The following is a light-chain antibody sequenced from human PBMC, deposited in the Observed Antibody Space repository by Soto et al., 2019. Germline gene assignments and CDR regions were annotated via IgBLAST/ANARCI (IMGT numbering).Light chain of an antibody. CDR1: QDISSW. CDR2: AAS. Sequence: DIQMTQSPSSVSASVGDRVTITCRASQDISSWLAWYQQKPGKAPKLLIYAASSLQSGVPSGFSGSGSGTDFTLTISSLQPEDFATYYCQQANSFPWTFGQGTKVDIK. CDR3: QQANSFPWT. V-gene: IGKV1-12*01. J-gene: IGKJ1*01.